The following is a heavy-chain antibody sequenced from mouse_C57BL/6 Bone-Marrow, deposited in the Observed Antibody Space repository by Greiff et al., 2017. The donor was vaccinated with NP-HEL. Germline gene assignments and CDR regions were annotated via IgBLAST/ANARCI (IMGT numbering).Heavy chain of an antibody. D-gene: IGHD1-1*01. Sequence: EVKLMESGGGLVKPGGSLKLSCAASGFTFSDYGMHWVRQAPEKGLEWVAYISSGSSTIYYADTVKGRFTISRDNAKNTLFLQMTSLRSEDTAMYYCARGLTTVVAGNWYFDVWGTGTTVTVSS. CDR1: GFTFSDYG. J-gene: IGHJ1*03. CDR3: ARGLTTVVAGNWYFDV. CDR2: ISSGSSTI. V-gene: IGHV5-17*01.